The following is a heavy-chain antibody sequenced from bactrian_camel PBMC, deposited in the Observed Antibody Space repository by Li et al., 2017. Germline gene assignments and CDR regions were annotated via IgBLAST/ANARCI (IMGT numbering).Heavy chain of an antibody. V-gene: IGHV3S53*01. CDR2: IQSDGTP. Sequence: QVQLVESGGGSVEAGGSLRLSCAASGWTNSDKCMAWFRQAPGKEREGVASIQSDGTPIYADSVKGRFTISKDSAKNTLYLQMNSLKPEDTAMYYCAARRYYCWLARPENIDYWGQGTQVTVS. J-gene: IGHJ4*01. CDR1: GWTNSDKC. CDR3: AARRYYCWLARPENIDY. D-gene: IGHD2*01.